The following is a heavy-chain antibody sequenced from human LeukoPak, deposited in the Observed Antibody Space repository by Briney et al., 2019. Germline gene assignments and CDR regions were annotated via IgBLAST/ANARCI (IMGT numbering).Heavy chain of an antibody. Sequence: GGSLRLSRAASGFTFSTYSMNWVRQAPGKGLDWVSYISSSSSTISYADSVKGRFTISRDNAKNSRYLQMNSLRAEDTAVYYCARDFCSTTSCRFDYWGQGTLVTVSS. J-gene: IGHJ4*02. CDR2: ISSSSSTI. V-gene: IGHV3-48*01. CDR3: ARDFCSTTSCRFDY. CDR1: GFTFSTYS. D-gene: IGHD2-2*01.